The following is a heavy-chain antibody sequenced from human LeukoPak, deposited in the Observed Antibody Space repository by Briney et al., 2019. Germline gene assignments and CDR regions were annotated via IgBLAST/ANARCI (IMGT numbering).Heavy chain of an antibody. CDR3: SRGRVFILIPVATSDANFEI. Sequence: GGSLRLSCAASGFTFSSYGMHWVRQAPGKGLEWVALIRYDGSNKYYADSVKGRFTISRDNSKNTMYVQMHSMRAEDTAVYDYSRGRVFILIPVATSDANFEIWDQGTLVTVTA. V-gene: IGHV3-30*02. D-gene: IGHD2-2*01. J-gene: IGHJ4*02. CDR1: GFTFSSYG. CDR2: IRYDGSNK.